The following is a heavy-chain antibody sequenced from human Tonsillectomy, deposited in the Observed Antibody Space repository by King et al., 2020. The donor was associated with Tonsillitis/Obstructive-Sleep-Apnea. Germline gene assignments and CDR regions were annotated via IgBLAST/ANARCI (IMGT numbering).Heavy chain of an antibody. V-gene: IGHV3-53*01. Sequence: VQLVESGGGLIQPGGSLRLSCAASGFTVSSDYMQWVRQPPGKGLEWVSFIYIGNTYYSDSVKCRFTVSRDNSKNTLYLQMNSLRAEDTAVYYCAATIVGATTDVYWGQGTLVTVSS. D-gene: IGHD1-26*01. J-gene: IGHJ4*02. CDR1: GFTVSSDY. CDR3: AATIVGATTDVY. CDR2: IYIGNT.